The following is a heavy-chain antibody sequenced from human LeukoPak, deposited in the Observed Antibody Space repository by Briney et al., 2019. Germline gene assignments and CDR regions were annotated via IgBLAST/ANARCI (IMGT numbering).Heavy chain of an antibody. CDR2: INPNSGGT. CDR3: ARDLRYYYDSSGEDAFDI. J-gene: IGHJ3*02. D-gene: IGHD3-22*01. CDR1: GYTFTGYY. V-gene: IGHV1-2*02. Sequence: ASVTVSCKASGYTFTGYYMHWVRQAPGQGLEWMGWINPNSGGTNYAQKFQGRVTMARDTSISTAYMELSRLRSDDTAVYYCARDLRYYYDSSGEDAFDIWGQGTMVTVSS.